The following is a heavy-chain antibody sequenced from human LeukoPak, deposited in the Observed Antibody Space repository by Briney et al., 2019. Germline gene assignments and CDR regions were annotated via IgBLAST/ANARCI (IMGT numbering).Heavy chain of an antibody. D-gene: IGHD1-26*01. CDR3: ARDRARAYYFDY. J-gene: IGHJ4*02. Sequence: GGSLRLSCAASGFTFSNYWMGWVRQAPGKGLEWVANIKQDGSEKYYVDSVKGRFTISRDNAKNSLYLQMNSLRAEDTAVYYCARDRARAYYFDYWGQGTLVTVSS. V-gene: IGHV3-7*01. CDR1: GFTFSNYW. CDR2: IKQDGSEK.